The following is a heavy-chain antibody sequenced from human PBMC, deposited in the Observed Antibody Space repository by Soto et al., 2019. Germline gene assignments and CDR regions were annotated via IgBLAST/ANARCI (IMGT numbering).Heavy chain of an antibody. V-gene: IGHV1-2*02. CDR1: GYTFTGYY. J-gene: IGHJ5*02. CDR2: INPNGGGT. Sequence: GASVKVSCKASGYTFTGYYMHWVRQAPGQGLEWMGWINPNGGGTNYAQKFQGRVTMTRDTSISTAYMELSRLRSDDTAVYYCARGPPIAAADADWFDPWGQGTLVTVSS. CDR3: ARGPPIAAADADWFDP. D-gene: IGHD6-13*01.